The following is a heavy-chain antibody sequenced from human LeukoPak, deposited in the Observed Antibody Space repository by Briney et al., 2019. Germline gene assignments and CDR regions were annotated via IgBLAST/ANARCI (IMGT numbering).Heavy chain of an antibody. Sequence: PSETLSLTCTVSGGSITSGGFYWSWLRQHPGKGLEWIGYMYYTGNTYSNPSLESRVTISVDTSKNQFSLKLSSVTAADTAVYYCARANYYGSGSLDSWGQGTLVTVSS. CDR2: MYYTGNT. J-gene: IGHJ4*02. D-gene: IGHD3-10*01. CDR1: GGSITSGGFY. CDR3: ARANYYGSGSLDS. V-gene: IGHV4-31*03.